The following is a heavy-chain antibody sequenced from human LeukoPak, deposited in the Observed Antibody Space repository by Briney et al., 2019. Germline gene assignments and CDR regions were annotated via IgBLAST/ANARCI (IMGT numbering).Heavy chain of an antibody. Sequence: SETLSLTCTVSGGSISSYYWSWIRQPPGKGLEWIGDVYYSGRTNYNPSLKSRVTISIDTSKNQFSLTLSSVTTADAAVYYCARGQKYRNGYTVTELGSGYFAYWGQGTLVTVSS. V-gene: IGHV4-59*01. D-gene: IGHD5-18*01. J-gene: IGHJ4*02. CDR2: VYYSGRT. CDR3: ARGQKYRNGYTVTELGSGYFAY. CDR1: GGSISSYY.